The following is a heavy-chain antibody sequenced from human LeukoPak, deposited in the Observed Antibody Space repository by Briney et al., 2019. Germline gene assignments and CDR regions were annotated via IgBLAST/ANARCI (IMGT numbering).Heavy chain of an antibody. V-gene: IGHV3-30-3*01. J-gene: IGHJ4*02. CDR1: GFTFSSYA. CDR2: ISYDGSNK. Sequence: GGSLRLSCAASGFTFSSYAMHWVSQAPGKGLEWMAVISYDGSNKYYADSVKGRFTISRDNSKNTLYLQMNSLRAEDTAVYYCARDTHYFDSSGYYVRYFDYWGQGTLVTVSS. CDR3: ARDTHYFDSSGYYVRYFDY. D-gene: IGHD3-22*01.